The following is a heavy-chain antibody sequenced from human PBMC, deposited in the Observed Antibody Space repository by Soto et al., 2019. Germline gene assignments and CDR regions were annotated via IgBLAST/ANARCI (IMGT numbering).Heavy chain of an antibody. J-gene: IGHJ6*02. Sequence: SVKVSCKASGGTFSSYAISWVRQAPGQGLEWMGGIIPIFGTANYAQKFQGRVTITADESTSTAYMELSSLRSEDTAVYYCATGGDCGGDCYTRRYYYYYYGMDVWGQGTTVTVSS. CDR2: IIPIFGTA. D-gene: IGHD2-21*02. CDR1: GGTFSSYA. V-gene: IGHV1-69*13. CDR3: ATGGDCGGDCYTRRYYYYYYGMDV.